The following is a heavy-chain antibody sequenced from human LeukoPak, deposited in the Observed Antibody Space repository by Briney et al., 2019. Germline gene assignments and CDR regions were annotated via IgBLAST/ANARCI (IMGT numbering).Heavy chain of an antibody. V-gene: IGHV5-51*01. Sequence: GESLKISCKGSGYSFTSYRIGWVRQMPGKGLEWLGIIYPGDSDTRYSPSFQGQVTISADKSISTAYLQWSSLKASDTAMYYCARLRSSNYYDSSGYYFGDNNWFDPWGQGTLVTVSS. CDR3: ARLRSSNYYDSSGYYFGDNNWFDP. CDR1: GYSFTSYR. D-gene: IGHD3-22*01. CDR2: IYPGDSDT. J-gene: IGHJ5*02.